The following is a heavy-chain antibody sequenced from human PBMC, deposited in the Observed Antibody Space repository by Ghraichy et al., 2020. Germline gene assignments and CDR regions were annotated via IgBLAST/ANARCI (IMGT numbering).Heavy chain of an antibody. D-gene: IGHD3-10*01. CDR2: IYHSGST. V-gene: IGHV4-30-2*01. J-gene: IGHJ4*02. Sequence: TLSLTCAVSGGSISSGGYSWSWIRQPPGKGLEWIGSIYHSGSTYYNPSLKSRVTISVDRSKNQFSLQLSSVPAADTSVYYCARGLLWFGELPYYFDYWGQGTLVTVSS. CDR1: GGSISSGGYS. CDR3: ARGLLWFGELPYYFDY.